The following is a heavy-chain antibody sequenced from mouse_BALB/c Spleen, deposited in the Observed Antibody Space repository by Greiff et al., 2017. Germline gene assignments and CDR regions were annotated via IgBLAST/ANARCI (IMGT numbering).Heavy chain of an antibody. CDR1: GFSLTGYG. Sequence: VMLVESGPGLVAPSQSLSITCTVSGFSLTGYGVNWVRQPPGKGLEWLGMIWGDGSTDYNSALKSRLSISKDNSKSQVFLKMNSLQTDDTARYDCARARPEDYYAMDYWGQGTSVTVSS. CDR3: ARARPEDYYAMDY. V-gene: IGHV2-6-7*01. CDR2: IWGDGST. J-gene: IGHJ4*01. D-gene: IGHD1-2*01.